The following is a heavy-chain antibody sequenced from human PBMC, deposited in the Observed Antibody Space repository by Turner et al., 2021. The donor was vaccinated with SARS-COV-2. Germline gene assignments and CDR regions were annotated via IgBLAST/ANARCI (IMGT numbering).Heavy chain of an antibody. CDR3: ATLVARQLVKAGWYFDL. CDR2: IYYSGST. V-gene: IGHV4-39*01. CDR1: GGSISSSSYY. J-gene: IGHJ2*01. Sequence: LQLQESGPGLVKPSETLSLTCTVSGGSISSSSYYWGWIRQPPGKGLEWIGSIYYSGSTYYDPSLKSRVTISVDTSKNQFSLKLSSVTAADTAVYYCATLVARQLVKAGWYFDLWGRGTLVTVSS. D-gene: IGHD6-13*01.